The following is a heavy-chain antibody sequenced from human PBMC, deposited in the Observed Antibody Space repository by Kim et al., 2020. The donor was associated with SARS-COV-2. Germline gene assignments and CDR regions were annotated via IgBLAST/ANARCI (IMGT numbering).Heavy chain of an antibody. D-gene: IGHD4-17*01. V-gene: IGHV1-69*04. CDR3: ARSTYGGWPINYYYMDV. CDR2: IIPILGIA. Sequence: SVKVSCKASGGTFSSYAISWVRQAPGQGLEWMGRIIPILGIANYAQKFQGRVTITADKSTSTAYMELSSLRSEDTAVYYCARSTYGGWPINYYYMDVWGKGTTVTVSS. J-gene: IGHJ6*03. CDR1: GGTFSSYA.